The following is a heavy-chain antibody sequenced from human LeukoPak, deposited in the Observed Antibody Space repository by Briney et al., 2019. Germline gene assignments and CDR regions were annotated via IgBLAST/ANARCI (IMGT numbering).Heavy chain of an antibody. CDR3: ASGYYYDAFDI. V-gene: IGHV4-34*01. CDR2: INHSGST. CDR1: GGSFSGYY. D-gene: IGHD3-22*01. J-gene: IGHJ3*02. Sequence: ETLSLTCAVYGGSFSGYYWSWIRQPPGKGLEWIGEINHSGSTNYIPSLKSRVTISVDTSKNQFSLKLSSVTAADTAVYYCASGYYYDAFDIWGQGTMVTVSS.